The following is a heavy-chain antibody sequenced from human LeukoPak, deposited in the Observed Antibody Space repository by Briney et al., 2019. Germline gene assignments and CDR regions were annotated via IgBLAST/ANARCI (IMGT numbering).Heavy chain of an antibody. J-gene: IGHJ5*02. CDR3: VRGGITIFGVEKVWFVP. V-gene: IGHV3-64D*09. CDR1: GFTFSSYA. D-gene: IGHD3-3*01. Sequence: DPGGSLSLSCTASGFTFSSYAMHWVRQAPPQGLEYVSAISSNGGSTSYADSGKGRFTSSRENSKNTLYLQMSSLRGEDTAVYYCVRGGITIFGVEKVWFVPCGQGTLVTVSS. CDR2: ISSNGGST.